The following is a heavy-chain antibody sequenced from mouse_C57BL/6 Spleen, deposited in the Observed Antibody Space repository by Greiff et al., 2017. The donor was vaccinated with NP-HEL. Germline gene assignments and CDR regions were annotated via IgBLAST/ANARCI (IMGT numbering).Heavy chain of an antibody. J-gene: IGHJ2*01. CDR1: GFTFSDYG. Sequence: EVKLVESGGGLVKPGGSLKLSCAASGFTFSDYGMHWVRQAPEKGLEWVAYISSGSSTIYYADTVKGRFTISRDNAKNTLFMQMTSLRSEDTAMYYCASATVVAPYFDDWGQGTTLTVSS. V-gene: IGHV5-17*01. D-gene: IGHD1-1*01. CDR2: ISSGSSTI. CDR3: ASATVVAPYFDD.